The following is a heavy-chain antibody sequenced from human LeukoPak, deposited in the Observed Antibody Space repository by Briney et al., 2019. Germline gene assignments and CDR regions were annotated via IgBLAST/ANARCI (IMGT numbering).Heavy chain of an antibody. CDR3: ARAAAGVYLYYYYYYYMDV. V-gene: IGHV3-7*01. CDR1: RFTFSSYW. J-gene: IGHJ6*03. CDR2: IKQDGSEK. D-gene: IGHD6-13*01. Sequence: GGSLRLSCAASRFTFSSYWMSWVRQAPGKGLEWVANIKQDGSEKYYVDSVKGRFTISRDNAKNSLYLQMNSLRAEDTAVYYCARAAAGVYLYYYYYYYMDVWGKGTTVTVSS.